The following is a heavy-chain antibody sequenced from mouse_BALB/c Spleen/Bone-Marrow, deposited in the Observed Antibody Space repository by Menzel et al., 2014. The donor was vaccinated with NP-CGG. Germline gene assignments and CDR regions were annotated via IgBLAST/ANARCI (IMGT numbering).Heavy chain of an antibody. D-gene: IGHD1-1*01. V-gene: IGHV14-3*02. J-gene: IGHJ3*01. CDR1: GFNIKDTH. CDR2: IDPANGNT. CDR3: SRDYGGTAWFAC. Sequence: EVQRVESGAELVKPGASVKLSCTASGFNIKDTHMHWVKQGPEQGLEWIGRIDPANGNTKYDPNFQGKATITADASSNTAYLQLSSRTSEDTAVYYCSRDYGGTAWFACWGHGTLVTVSA.